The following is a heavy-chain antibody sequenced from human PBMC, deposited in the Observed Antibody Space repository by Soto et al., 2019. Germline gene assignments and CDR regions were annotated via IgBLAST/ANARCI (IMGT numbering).Heavy chain of an antibody. CDR1: GVTFSSYS. CDR2: ISSSSSYI. D-gene: IGHD1-1*01. V-gene: IGHV3-21*01. CDR3: ARVRLERRITYSDY. J-gene: IGHJ4*02. Sequence: GGSLRLSCAASGVTFSSYSMNWVRQAPGKGLEWVSSISSSSSYIYYADSVKGRFTISGDNAKNSLYLQMNSLRAEDTAVYYCARVRLERRITYSDYWGQGTLVPLSS.